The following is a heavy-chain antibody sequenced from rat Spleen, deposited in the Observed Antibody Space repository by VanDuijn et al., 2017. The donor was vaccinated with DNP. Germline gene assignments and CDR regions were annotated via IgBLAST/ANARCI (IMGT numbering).Heavy chain of an antibody. J-gene: IGHJ2*01. CDR2: INSAGSI. CDR1: GYSITSSYR. CDR3: ARWGDYFDY. V-gene: IGHV3-3*01. Sequence: EVQLQESGPGLVKPSQSLSLTCSVTGYSITSSYRWSWIRKFPGHKLEWMGYINSAGSIEYNPSLKRRISISRDTSKNQFFLQLNSVTTEDTATYYCARWGDYFDYWGQGVMVTVSS.